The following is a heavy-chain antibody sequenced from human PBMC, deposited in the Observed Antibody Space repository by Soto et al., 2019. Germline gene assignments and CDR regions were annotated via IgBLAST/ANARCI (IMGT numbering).Heavy chain of an antibody. CDR1: GFTFKNFE. CDR3: SRDGGFKGDY. J-gene: IGHJ4*02. V-gene: IGHV3-48*03. CDR2: ISTSGSTI. Sequence: EVQLVESGGGLVQPGGSLRLSCAASGFTFKNFEMNWVRQAPGRGLEWVSYISTSGSTIYYADSVKGRFTISRDNAKNSLYLQMNSLRAEDTAVYYLSRDGGFKGDYWGQGALVTVSS. D-gene: IGHD3-16*01.